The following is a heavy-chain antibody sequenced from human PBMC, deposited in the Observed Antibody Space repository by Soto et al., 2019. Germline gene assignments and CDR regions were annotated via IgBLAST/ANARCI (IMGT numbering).Heavy chain of an antibody. J-gene: IGHJ4*02. V-gene: IGHV3-23*01. CDR2: ISASGGST. Sequence: EVQLLDSGGGLVQPGGSLRLSCAASGFTFNNYAMSWVRQAPGKGLEWVSSISASGGSTNCADSVKGRFTISRDNSENTVYLQMNSLRAEDTAVYYCVKTRLAGGFDYWGQGSLVTVSS. CDR3: VKTRLAGGFDY. D-gene: IGHD3-16*01. CDR1: GFTFNNYA.